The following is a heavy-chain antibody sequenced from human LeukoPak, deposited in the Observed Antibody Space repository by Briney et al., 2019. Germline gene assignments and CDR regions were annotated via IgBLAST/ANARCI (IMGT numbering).Heavy chain of an antibody. CDR3: AKDPLVLRFLEWWFDY. CDR2: ISGSGGST. Sequence: GGSLRLSCAASGFTFSSYAMSWVRQAPGKGLEWVSAISGSGGSTYYADSVKGRFTISGDNSKNTLYLQMNSLRAEDTAVYYCAKDPLVLRFLEWWFDYWGQGTLVTVSS. D-gene: IGHD3-3*01. V-gene: IGHV3-23*01. CDR1: GFTFSSYA. J-gene: IGHJ4*02.